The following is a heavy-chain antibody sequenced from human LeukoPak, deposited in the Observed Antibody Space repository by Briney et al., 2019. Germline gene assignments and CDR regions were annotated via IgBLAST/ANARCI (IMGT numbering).Heavy chain of an antibody. CDR1: GGSISSGGYY. V-gene: IGHV4-61*02. J-gene: IGHJ3*02. CDR3: ARDRPPYYDFWSGYEDAFDI. CDR2: IYTSGST. Sequence: SQTLSLTCTVSGGSISSGGYYWSWIRQPAGKGLEWIGRIYTSGSTNYNPSLKSRVTMSVDTSKNQFSLKLSSVTAADTAVYYCARDRPPYYDFWSGYEDAFDIWGQGTMVTVSS. D-gene: IGHD3-3*01.